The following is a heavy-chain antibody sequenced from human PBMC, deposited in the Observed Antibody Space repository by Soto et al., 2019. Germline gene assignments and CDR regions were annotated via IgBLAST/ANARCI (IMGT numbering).Heavy chain of an antibody. CDR3: ARGHTRYYYGSGSYYPSLRCGMDV. J-gene: IGHJ6*02. CDR2: INHSGST. V-gene: IGHV4-34*01. CDR1: GGCFRCYY. Sequence: SETLSLTCAGCGGCFRCYYWSWMRQPPGEGLEWSGEINHSGSTNYNPSLKSRVTISVDTSKNQFSLKLSSVTAADTAVYYCARGHTRYYYGSGSYYPSLRCGMDVWGQGTTVTVSS. D-gene: IGHD3-10*01.